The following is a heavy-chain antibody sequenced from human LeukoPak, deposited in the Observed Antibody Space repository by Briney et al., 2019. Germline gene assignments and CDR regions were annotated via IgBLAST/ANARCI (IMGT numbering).Heavy chain of an antibody. D-gene: IGHD6-19*01. V-gene: IGHV3-53*01. CDR1: GFTVSSNY. CDR2: IYSGGST. J-gene: IGHJ4*02. Sequence: GGSLRLSCAASGFTVSSNYMSWVRQAPGKGLEWVSVIYSGGSTYYADSVKGRFTVSRDTAKNSLYLQMNSLRAEDTAVYYCARDPYSSGYYDYWGQGSLVTVSS. CDR3: ARDPYSSGYYDY.